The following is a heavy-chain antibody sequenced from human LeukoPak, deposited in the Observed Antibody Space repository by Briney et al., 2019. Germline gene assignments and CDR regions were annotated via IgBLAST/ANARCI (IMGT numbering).Heavy chain of an antibody. CDR1: GFTFNNYG. D-gene: IGHD3-10*01. CDR2: INHSGST. J-gene: IGHJ4*02. Sequence: GSLRLSCAASGFTFNNYGMNWVRQPPGKGLEWIGEINHSGSTNYNPSLKSRVTISVDTSKNQFSLKLSSVTAADTAVYYCARRRNGSGFDYWGQGTLVTVSS. CDR3: ARRRNGSGFDY. V-gene: IGHV4-34*01.